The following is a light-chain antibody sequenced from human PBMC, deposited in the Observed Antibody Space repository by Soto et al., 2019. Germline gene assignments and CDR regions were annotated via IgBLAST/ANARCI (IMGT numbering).Light chain of an antibody. V-gene: IGLV2-14*01. CDR2: EVS. J-gene: IGLJ2*01. Sequence: QSALTKPASLSGSPGQSITISCTGTSSDVGAYNYVSWYQHHPGKAPKAIIYEVSNRPSGVFDRFSGSKSGNTASLTISGLQAEDEADYSFSSYTSTNTLVFGGGNKLTLL. CDR3: SSYTSTNTLV. CDR1: SSDVGAYNY.